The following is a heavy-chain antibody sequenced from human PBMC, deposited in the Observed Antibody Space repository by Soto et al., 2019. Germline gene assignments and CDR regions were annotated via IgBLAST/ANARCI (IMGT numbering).Heavy chain of an antibody. CDR3: ATDPGDYLGFDY. CDR1: GYTLTELS. V-gene: IGHV1-24*01. Sequence: VASVKVSCKVSGYTLTELSMHWVRQAPGKGLEWMGGFDPEDGETIYAQKFQGRVTMTEDTSTDTAYMELSSLRSEDTAVYYCATDPGDYLGFDYWGQGTLVTVSS. D-gene: IGHD4-17*01. CDR2: FDPEDGET. J-gene: IGHJ4*02.